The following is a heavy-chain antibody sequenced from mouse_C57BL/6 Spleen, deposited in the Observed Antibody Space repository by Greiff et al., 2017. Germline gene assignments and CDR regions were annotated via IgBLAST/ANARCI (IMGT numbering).Heavy chain of an antibody. Sequence: VQLQQPGAELVKPGASVKMSCKASGYTFTSYWITWVKQRPGQGLEWIGDIYPGSGSTNYNEKFKSKATLTVDTSSSTAYMQLSSLTSEDSAVYYCAVYDYDKGGFDYWGQGTTLTVSS. CDR3: AVYDYDKGGFDY. D-gene: IGHD2-4*01. J-gene: IGHJ2*01. V-gene: IGHV1-55*01. CDR2: IYPGSGST. CDR1: GYTFTSYW.